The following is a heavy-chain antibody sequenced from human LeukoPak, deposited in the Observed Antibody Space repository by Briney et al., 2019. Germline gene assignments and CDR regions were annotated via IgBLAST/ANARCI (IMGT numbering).Heavy chain of an antibody. Sequence: PSETLSLTCAVYGGSFSGYYWSWIRQPPGKGLEWIGEIKHSGSTNYNPSLKSRVTISVDTSKNQFSLKLSSVTAADTAVYYCARGPGDCSSTSCYADYYYYGMDVWGKGTTVTVSS. CDR1: GGSFSGYY. CDR3: ARGPGDCSSTSCYADYYYYGMDV. J-gene: IGHJ6*04. CDR2: IKHSGST. D-gene: IGHD2-2*01. V-gene: IGHV4-34*01.